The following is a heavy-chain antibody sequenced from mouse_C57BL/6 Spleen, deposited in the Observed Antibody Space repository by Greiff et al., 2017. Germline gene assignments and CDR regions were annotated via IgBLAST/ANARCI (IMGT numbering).Heavy chain of an antibody. D-gene: IGHD1-1*01. Sequence: EVQLVESGGGLVKPGGSLKLSCAASGFTFSDYGMHWVRQAPEKGLEWVVYISSGSSTIYYADTVKGRFTISRDNAKHTLCLQITGLRAEDTAMNYCARQGSSYFGYWGQGTTLTVSS. CDR2: ISSGSSTI. CDR1: GFTFSDYG. CDR3: ARQGSSYFGY. V-gene: IGHV5-17*01. J-gene: IGHJ2*01.